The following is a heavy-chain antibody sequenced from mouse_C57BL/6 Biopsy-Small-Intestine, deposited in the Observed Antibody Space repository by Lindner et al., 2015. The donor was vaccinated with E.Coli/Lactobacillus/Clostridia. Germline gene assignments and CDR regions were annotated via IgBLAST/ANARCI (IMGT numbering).Heavy chain of an antibody. J-gene: IGHJ1*01. V-gene: IGHV1S29*02. CDR1: GYTFTDYY. CDR2: INPDNGAT. Sequence: SVKVSCKTSGYTFTDYYIHWVRQAPGQGLQWLALINPDNGATNYAQNFQGRITMTTDTSTSTAYMELRSLRSDDTAVYYCARDGFYDFWSGSLDVWGQGTTVTVSS. CDR3: ARDGFYDFWSGSLDV. D-gene: IGHD1-3*01.